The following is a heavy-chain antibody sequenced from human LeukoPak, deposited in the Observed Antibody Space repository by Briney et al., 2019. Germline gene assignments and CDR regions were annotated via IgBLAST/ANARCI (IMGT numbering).Heavy chain of an antibody. Sequence: GGSLRLSCAASGFPVSSNYMSWVRPAPGKGLEWVSVIYSGGRTYYAESVKGRFTISRDNSKNTMYLQMNSVRAEDTAVYYCAGNWAYWGQGTLVTVSS. V-gene: IGHV3-53*01. J-gene: IGHJ1*01. D-gene: IGHD1-1*01. CDR3: AGNWAY. CDR1: GFPVSSNY. CDR2: IYSGGRT.